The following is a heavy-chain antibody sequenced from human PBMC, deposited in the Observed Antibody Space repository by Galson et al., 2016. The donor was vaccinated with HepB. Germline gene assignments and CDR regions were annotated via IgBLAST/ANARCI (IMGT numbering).Heavy chain of an antibody. J-gene: IGHJ5*01. CDR3: ARHVHYNSPPIGFDS. CDR1: GGSIGSSGLY. V-gene: IGHV4-39*01. Sequence: SETLSLTCSVSGGSIGSSGLYWGWIRQPPGKGLEWIGSMYSSGTTYYNPSLERRVTISVDTSKNQFSLKVKYVTAADTAVYYCARHVHYNSPPIGFDSWGQGTLVTVSS. CDR2: MYSSGTT. D-gene: IGHD1-14*01.